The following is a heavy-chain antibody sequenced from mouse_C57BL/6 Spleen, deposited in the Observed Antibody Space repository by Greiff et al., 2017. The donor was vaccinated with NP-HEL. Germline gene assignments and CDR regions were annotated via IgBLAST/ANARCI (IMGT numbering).Heavy chain of an antibody. Sequence: DVQLQESGPGLVKPSQSLSLTCSVTGYSITSGYYWNWIRQFPGNKLEWMGYISYDGSNNYNPSLKNRISITRDTSKNQFFLKLNSVTTEDTATYYCASDDYGYFDVGGTGTTVTVSS. CDR3: ASDDYGYFDV. CDR2: ISYDGSN. CDR1: GYSITSGYY. J-gene: IGHJ1*03. V-gene: IGHV3-6*01.